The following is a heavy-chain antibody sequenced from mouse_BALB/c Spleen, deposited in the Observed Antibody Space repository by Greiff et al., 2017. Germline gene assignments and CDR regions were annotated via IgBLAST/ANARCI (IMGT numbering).Heavy chain of an antibody. Sequence: VQLQQSGPELVKPGASVKIPCKASGYTFTDYNMDWVKQSHGKSLEWIGDINPNNGGTIYNQKFKGKATLTVDKSSSTAYMELRSLTSEDTAVYYCARVTTVVATRGYFDYWGQGTTLTVSS. D-gene: IGHD1-1*01. CDR1: GYTFTDYN. J-gene: IGHJ2*01. V-gene: IGHV1-18*01. CDR2: INPNNGGT. CDR3: ARVTTVVATRGYFDY.